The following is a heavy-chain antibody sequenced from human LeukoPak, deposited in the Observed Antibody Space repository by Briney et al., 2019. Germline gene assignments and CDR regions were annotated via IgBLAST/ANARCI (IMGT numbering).Heavy chain of an antibody. Sequence: GGSLRLSCAASGFTFSSYSMNWVRQAPGEGLEWVSSISSSSSYIYYADSVKGRFTISRDNAKNSLYLQMNSLRAEDTAVYYCANSGWVIQTTDAFDIWGQGTMVTVSS. J-gene: IGHJ3*02. V-gene: IGHV3-21*01. CDR3: ANSGWVIQTTDAFDI. CDR1: GFTFSSYS. D-gene: IGHD1/OR15-1a*01. CDR2: ISSSSSYI.